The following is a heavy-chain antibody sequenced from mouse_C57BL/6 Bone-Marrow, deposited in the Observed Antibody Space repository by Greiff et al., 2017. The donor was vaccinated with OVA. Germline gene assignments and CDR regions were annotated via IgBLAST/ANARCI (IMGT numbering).Heavy chain of an antibody. V-gene: IGHV14-4*01. CDR1: GFNIKDDY. J-gene: IGHJ1*03. CDR3: TTDTTRYFDV. D-gene: IGHD2-12*01. Sequence: VQLKESGAELVRPGASVKLSCTASGFNIKDDYMHWVKQRPEQGLEWIGWIDPENGDTEYASKFQGKATITADTSSNTAYLQLSSLTSEDTAVYYCTTDTTRYFDVWGTGTTVTVSS. CDR2: IDPENGDT.